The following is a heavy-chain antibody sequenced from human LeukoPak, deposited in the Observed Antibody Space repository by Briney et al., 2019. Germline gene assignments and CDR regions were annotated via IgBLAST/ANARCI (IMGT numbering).Heavy chain of an antibody. J-gene: IGHJ4*02. Sequence: ASVKVSCKASGYTFTGYYMHWVRQAPGQGLEWMGLINPNSGGTNYAQKFQGRVTMTRDTSISTAYMELSRLRSDDTAVYYCARSRITMVRGVITSAPTAFDYWGQGTLVTVSS. CDR2: INPNSGGT. V-gene: IGHV1-2*02. CDR1: GYTFTGYY. CDR3: ARSRITMVRGVITSAPTAFDY. D-gene: IGHD3-10*01.